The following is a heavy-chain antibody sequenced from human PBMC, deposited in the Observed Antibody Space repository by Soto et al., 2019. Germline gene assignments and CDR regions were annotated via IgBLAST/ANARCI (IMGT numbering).Heavy chain of an antibody. J-gene: IGHJ4*02. D-gene: IGHD2-8*02. V-gene: IGHV4-34*01. CDR3: ARTGGVGASFDY. Sequence: PSETLSLTCGVYGGSFSGYYWSWIRQPPGKGLEWIGEINHSGSTNYNPSLKSRVTISVDTSKNQFSLKLSSVTAADTAVYYCARTGGVGASFDYWGQGTLVTVSS. CDR2: INHSGST. CDR1: GGSFSGYY.